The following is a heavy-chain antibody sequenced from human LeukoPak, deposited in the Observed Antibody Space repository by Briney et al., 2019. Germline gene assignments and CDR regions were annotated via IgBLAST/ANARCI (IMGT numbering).Heavy chain of an antibody. V-gene: IGHV4-4*07. CDR1: GGSISNKY. J-gene: IGHJ3*02. Sequence: SETLSLTCTVSGGSISNKYWSWIRQPAGKGLEWVGRISGSGNTNYNPSLKSRVTMSLDTSKNQFSLKLTSLTAADTAVYYCARGRSCSGTSCSYDAFDIWGQGTMVTVSS. D-gene: IGHD2-2*01. CDR2: ISGSGNT. CDR3: ARGRSCSGTSCSYDAFDI.